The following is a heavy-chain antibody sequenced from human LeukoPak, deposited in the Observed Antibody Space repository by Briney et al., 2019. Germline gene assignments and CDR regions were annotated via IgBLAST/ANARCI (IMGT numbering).Heavy chain of an antibody. D-gene: IGHD3-10*01. V-gene: IGHV3-53*01. CDR3: AKDRGWFGEKAPLDY. CDR1: GFTVSSNY. CDR2: IYSGGST. Sequence: PGGSLRLSCAASGFTVSSNYMSWVRQAPGKGLEWVSVIYSGGSTYYADSVKGRFTISRDNSKNTLYLQMNSLRAEDTAVYYCAKDRGWFGEKAPLDYWGQGTLVTVSS. J-gene: IGHJ4*02.